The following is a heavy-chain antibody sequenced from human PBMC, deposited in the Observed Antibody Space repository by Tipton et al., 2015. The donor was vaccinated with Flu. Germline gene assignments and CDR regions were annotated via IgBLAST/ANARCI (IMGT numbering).Heavy chain of an antibody. D-gene: IGHD3-9*01. CDR2: VSHSGST. V-gene: IGHV4-39*07. Sequence: TLSLTCTVSGDSITSSSFYWGWIRQPPGKGLEWIGSVSHSGSTSYNPSLKSRIVMSIDTSKSQFSLTLRSVTAADTAVYYCARDRYDILTDSFSWFDPWGQGTLVTVSS. CDR3: ARDRYDILTDSFSWFDP. J-gene: IGHJ5*02. CDR1: GDSITSSSFY.